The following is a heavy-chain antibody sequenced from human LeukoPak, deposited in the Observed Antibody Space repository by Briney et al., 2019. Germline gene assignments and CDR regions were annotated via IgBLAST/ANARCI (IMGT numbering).Heavy chain of an antibody. D-gene: IGHD2-15*01. CDR3: ARLTPIYCSGGSCLDY. V-gene: IGHV4-39*01. Sequence: TASETLSLTCTVSGDSISSSTYYWGWIRQPPGKGLEWIGTIYYSGSTYYNPSLKSRVTISVDTSKNQFSLKLNSVTAADTAVYYCARLTPIYCSGGSCLDYWGQGTLVTVSS. CDR2: IYYSGST. J-gene: IGHJ4*02. CDR1: GDSISSSTYY.